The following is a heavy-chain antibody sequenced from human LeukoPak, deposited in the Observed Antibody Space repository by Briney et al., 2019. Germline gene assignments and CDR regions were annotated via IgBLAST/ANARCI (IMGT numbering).Heavy chain of an antibody. CDR1: GFTFSSYE. D-gene: IGHD4-17*01. V-gene: IGHV3-48*03. CDR2: ISSSGSTI. CDR3: ASLGDGDPYYGVDV. J-gene: IGHJ6*02. Sequence: PGGSLRLSCAASGFTFSSYEMNWVRQAPGKGLEWVSYISSSGSTIYYADSVKGRFTISRDNAKNSLYLQMNSLRAEDTAVYYCASLGDGDPYYGVDVWGQGTTVTVSS.